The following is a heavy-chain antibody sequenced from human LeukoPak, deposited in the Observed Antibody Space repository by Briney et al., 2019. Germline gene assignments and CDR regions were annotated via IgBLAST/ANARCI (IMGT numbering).Heavy chain of an antibody. D-gene: IGHD3-22*01. CDR2: ISTYNGNT. J-gene: IGHJ4*02. V-gene: IGHV1-18*01. Sequence: ASVKVSCKASGYTFTSCGNSWERHAPGQGLEWMGCISTYNGNTNYAQRLQGRVTMTTDTSTSTDYMELRSLRSDDTAVYYCATVDSSGYYTLFDYWGQGTLVTVSS. CDR1: GYTFTSCG. CDR3: ATVDSSGYYTLFDY.